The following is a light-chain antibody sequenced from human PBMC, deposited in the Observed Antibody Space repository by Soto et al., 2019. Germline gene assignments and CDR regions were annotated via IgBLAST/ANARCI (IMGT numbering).Light chain of an antibody. V-gene: IGLV2-14*03. CDR2: DVT. J-gene: IGLJ1*01. Sequence: QSVLTQPASVSGSPGQSITISCTGTSSDVGAYNYVSWYQQHPGKAPKLMIYDVTNRPSGVSNRFSGSKSGYTASLPISGLQAEDEADYYCSSYTTSSTYVFGTGTKVTVL. CDR3: SSYTTSSTYV. CDR1: SSDVGAYNY.